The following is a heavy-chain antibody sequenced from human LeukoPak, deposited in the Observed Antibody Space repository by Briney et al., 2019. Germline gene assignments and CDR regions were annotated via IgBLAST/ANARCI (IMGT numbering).Heavy chain of an antibody. CDR2: INHSGST. J-gene: IGHJ4*02. V-gene: IGHV4-34*01. CDR1: GGSFSGYY. CDR3: AREQEWLTPNYYFDY. Sequence: SETLSLTCAVYGGSFSGYYWSWIRQPPGKGPEWIGEINHSGSTNYNPSLKSRVTISVDTSKNQFSLKLSSVTAADTAVYYCAREQEWLTPNYYFDYWGQGTLVTVSS. D-gene: IGHD5-12*01.